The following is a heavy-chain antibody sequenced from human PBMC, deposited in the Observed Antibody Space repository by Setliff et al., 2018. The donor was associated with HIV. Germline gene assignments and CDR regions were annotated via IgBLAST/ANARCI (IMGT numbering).Heavy chain of an antibody. D-gene: IGHD3-10*01. Sequence: TSETLSLTCAVSGGSISSGGYSWTWIRQPPGKGLEWIGYIFHSGRIYYNPTLKSRVTMSVDRSKNHLSLNVTSVTAADTAVYFCARVPFGSGSYYFDFWGQGTLVTVSS. J-gene: IGHJ4*02. V-gene: IGHV4-30-2*01. CDR1: GGSISSGGYS. CDR2: IFHSGRI. CDR3: ARVPFGSGSYYFDF.